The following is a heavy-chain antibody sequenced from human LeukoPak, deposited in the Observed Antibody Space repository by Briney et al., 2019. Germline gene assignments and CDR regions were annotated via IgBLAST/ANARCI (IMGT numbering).Heavy chain of an antibody. CDR1: GYTFTGYY. Sequence: ASVKVSCKASGYTFTGYYMHWVRQAPGQGLEWMGWINPNSGGTNYAQKFQGRVTMTRDTSISTAYMELCRLRSDDTAVYYCARVEPEQLWHFDYWGQGTLVTVSS. CDR2: INPNSGGT. CDR3: ARVEPEQLWHFDY. D-gene: IGHD5-18*01. V-gene: IGHV1-2*02. J-gene: IGHJ4*02.